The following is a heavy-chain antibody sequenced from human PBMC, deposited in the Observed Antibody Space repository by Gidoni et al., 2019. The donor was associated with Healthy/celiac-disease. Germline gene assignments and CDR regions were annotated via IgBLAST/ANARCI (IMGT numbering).Heavy chain of an antibody. D-gene: IGHD3-22*01. Sequence: QVQLVQSGAEVMKPGSSVTVSCKASGGTFSRYTISWVRQAPGQGLEWMGRIIPILGIANYAQKFQGRVTITADKSTSTAYMELSSLRSEDTAVYYCARVLDYYDSSGADDDAFDIWGQGTMVTVSS. CDR2: IIPILGIA. CDR1: GGTFSRYT. J-gene: IGHJ3*02. V-gene: IGHV1-69*02. CDR3: ARVLDYYDSSGADDDAFDI.